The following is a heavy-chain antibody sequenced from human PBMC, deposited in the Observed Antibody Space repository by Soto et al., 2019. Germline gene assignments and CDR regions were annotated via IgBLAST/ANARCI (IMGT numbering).Heavy chain of an antibody. J-gene: IGHJ6*02. Sequence: GGSRRRSWAASGFTFSRYAMSWVRQAPGKGLEWVSAISVSGGSTYYADSVKGRFTISRDNSKNTLYLQMNSLRAEDTAVYYCAKGGYCSSTSCYFADYYGMDVWGQGTTVTVSS. V-gene: IGHV3-23*01. CDR3: AKGGYCSSTSCYFADYYGMDV. D-gene: IGHD2-2*01. CDR1: GFTFSRYA. CDR2: ISVSGGST.